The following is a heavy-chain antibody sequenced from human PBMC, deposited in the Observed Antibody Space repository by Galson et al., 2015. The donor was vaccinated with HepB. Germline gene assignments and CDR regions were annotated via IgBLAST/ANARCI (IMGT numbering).Heavy chain of an antibody. CDR3: AREGDSLGEQLALGY. D-gene: IGHD3-16*01. Sequence: SVKVSCKASGYTFTSYYMHWVRQAPGQGLEWMGIINPSGGSTSYAQKFQGRVTMTRDTSTSTVYMELSSLRSEDTAVYYCAREGDSLGEQLALGYWGQGTLVTVSS. V-gene: IGHV1-46*01. J-gene: IGHJ4*02. CDR1: GYTFTSYY. CDR2: INPSGGST.